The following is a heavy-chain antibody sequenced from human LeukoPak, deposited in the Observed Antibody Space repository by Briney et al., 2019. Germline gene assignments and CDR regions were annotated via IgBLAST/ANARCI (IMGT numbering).Heavy chain of an antibody. D-gene: IGHD2-15*01. J-gene: IGHJ6*03. CDR3: ARSVEGYCSGGSCYSYYYYMDV. CDR2: IHTSWST. Sequence: SETLSLTCTVSGGSISSYYWSWIRQPAGKGLEWIGRIHTSWSTNYNPSLKSRVTMSVDTSKNQFSLKLSSVTAADTAVYYCARSVEGYCSGGSCYSYYYYMDVWGKGTTVTVSS. CDR1: GGSISSYY. V-gene: IGHV4-4*07.